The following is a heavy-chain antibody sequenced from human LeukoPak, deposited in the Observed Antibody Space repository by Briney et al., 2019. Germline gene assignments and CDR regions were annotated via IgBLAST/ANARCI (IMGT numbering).Heavy chain of an antibody. J-gene: IGHJ4*02. CDR2: ISAYNGNT. Sequence: XTFXXXGISWVRQXPGQGLEWMGWISAYNGNTNYAQKLQGRVTMTTDTSTSTAYMELRSLRSDDTAVYYCARGEDFDYWGQGTLVTVSS. D-gene: IGHD3-16*01. CDR1: XTFXXXG. CDR3: ARGEDFDY. V-gene: IGHV1-18*01.